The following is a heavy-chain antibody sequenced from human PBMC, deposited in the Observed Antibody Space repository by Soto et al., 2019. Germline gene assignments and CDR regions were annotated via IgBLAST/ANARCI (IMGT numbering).Heavy chain of an antibody. D-gene: IGHD1-1*01. Sequence: QVQLQESGPGLAKPSETLSLTCSVSSGSMSGYSWNWIRQSPGRGLEWIGCVHYTGSSSYNPSLNSRVTMSVDLSKIQISLKLSSVTAADTAVYYCTRGEGNTWNHPLDLWGQGKLVTVSS. CDR3: TRGEGNTWNHPLDL. V-gene: IGHV4-59*01. CDR1: SGSMSGYS. J-gene: IGHJ1*01. CDR2: VHYTGSS.